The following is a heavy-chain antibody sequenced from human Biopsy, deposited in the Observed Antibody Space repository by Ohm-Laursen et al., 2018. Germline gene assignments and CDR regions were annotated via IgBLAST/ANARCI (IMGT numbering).Heavy chain of an antibody. CDR3: ARAGVGSDGTDSYYYGMDV. CDR2: ISPSGATT. CDR1: GNTFATYH. D-gene: IGHD5-24*01. J-gene: IGHJ6*02. Sequence: ASVKVSCKVSGNTFATYHIHWVRQAPGQGLEWMGVISPSGATTSLSQKFQGRITMTRDTSTGTVYMDLNSLGSEDTAVYYCARAGVGSDGTDSYYYGMDVWGPGTTVTVSS. V-gene: IGHV1-46*01.